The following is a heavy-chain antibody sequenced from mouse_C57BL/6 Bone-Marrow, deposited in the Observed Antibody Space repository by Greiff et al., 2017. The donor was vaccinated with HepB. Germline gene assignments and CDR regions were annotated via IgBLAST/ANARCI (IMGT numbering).Heavy chain of an antibody. CDR2: ISSGSSTI. Sequence: EVKLMESGGGLVKPGGSLKLSCAASGFTFSDYGMHWVRQAPEKGLEWVAYISSGSSTIYYADTVKGRFTISRDNAKNTLFLQMTSLRSEDTAMYYCARNYYGHWYFDVWGTGTTVTVSS. V-gene: IGHV5-17*01. J-gene: IGHJ1*03. CDR3: ARNYYGHWYFDV. D-gene: IGHD1-1*01. CDR1: GFTFSDYG.